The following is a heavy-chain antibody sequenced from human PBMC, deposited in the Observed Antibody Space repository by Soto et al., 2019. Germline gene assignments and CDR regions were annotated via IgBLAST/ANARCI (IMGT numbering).Heavy chain of an antibody. CDR3: ARRDTSGFLRYFDN. CDR1: GGTLSSFINYP. D-gene: IGHD3-3*01. J-gene: IGHJ4*03. V-gene: IGHV1-69*06. Sequence: ASVKVSCKASGGTLSSFINYPINWVRQAPGQGLEWMGGIVPNVGTVNYAQKFQGRVTVTADKSTGTAYMELSSLRSEDTALYYCARRDTSGFLRYFDNWGQGTMVTDYS. CDR2: IVPNVGTV.